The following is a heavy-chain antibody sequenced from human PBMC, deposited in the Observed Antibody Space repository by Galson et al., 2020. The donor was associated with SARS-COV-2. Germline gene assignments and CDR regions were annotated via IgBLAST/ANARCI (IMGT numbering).Heavy chain of an antibody. CDR2: INYSGTT. CDR1: GGSISSGDYY. Sequence: SETLSLTCTVSGGSISSGDYYWSWIRRSPGKGLEWIGNINYSGTTYYNPSLKSRVTISVDTSKKQFSLKVNSVTAADTAVYYCARRTRYDFWSGYPIGRWGQGTLVTVSS. J-gene: IGHJ4*02. V-gene: IGHV4-30-4*01. CDR3: ARRTRYDFWSGYPIGR. D-gene: IGHD3-3*01.